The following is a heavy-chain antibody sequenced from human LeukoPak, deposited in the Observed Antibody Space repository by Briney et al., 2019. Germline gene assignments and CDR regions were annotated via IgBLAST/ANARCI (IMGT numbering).Heavy chain of an antibody. CDR2: IYYSGST. CDR1: GGSISSGGYY. J-gene: IGHJ4*02. Sequence: PSETLSLTCTVSGGSISSGGYYWSWIRQHPGKGLEWIGYIYYSGSTYYNPSLKSRVTISVETSKIQFSLKLSSVTAADSAVYYCARDSCSSTSCRRKFDNWGQGTLVTVSS. V-gene: IGHV4-31*03. CDR3: ARDSCSSTSCRRKFDN. D-gene: IGHD2-2*01.